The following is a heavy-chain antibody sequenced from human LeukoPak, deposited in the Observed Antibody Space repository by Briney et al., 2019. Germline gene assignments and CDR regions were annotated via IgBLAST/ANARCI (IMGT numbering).Heavy chain of an antibody. V-gene: IGHV4-59*08. Sequence: SETLSLTCTVSGGSISSYYWSWIRQPPRKGLEWIGYIYYSGSTNYNPSLQSRVTISVETSKNQFSLKLSSVPAAEPAVYYCARHAMAARQARFDPWGQGNLVTVSS. J-gene: IGHJ5*02. CDR3: ARHAMAARQARFDP. D-gene: IGHD2-2*01. CDR2: IYYSGST. CDR1: GGSISSYY.